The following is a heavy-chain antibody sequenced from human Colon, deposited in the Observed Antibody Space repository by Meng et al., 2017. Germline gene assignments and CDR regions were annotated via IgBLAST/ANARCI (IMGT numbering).Heavy chain of an antibody. CDR3: ARDRKHYGERGWFDP. D-gene: IGHD4-17*01. J-gene: IGHJ5*02. Sequence: QVQTPESGPGLVQPSQTRSLPCPVSGGSISSGAYYWGWIRQPPGKGLEWIGYIYYSGSTYSNASLKSRVTISIDRSKNQFSLKLSSVTAADTAVYYCARDRKHYGERGWFDPWGQGTLVTVSS. CDR1: GGSISSGAYY. V-gene: IGHV4-30-4*01. CDR2: IYYSGST.